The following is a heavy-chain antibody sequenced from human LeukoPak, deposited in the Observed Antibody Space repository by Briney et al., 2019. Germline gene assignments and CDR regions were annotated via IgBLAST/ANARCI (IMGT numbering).Heavy chain of an antibody. CDR1: GFSLSTSGMC. CDR2: IDWDDDK. Sequence: VSGPALVKPTQTLTLTCTFSGFSLSTSGMCVSWIRQPPGKALEWLARIDWDDDKYYSTSLKARLTISKDTSKNQVALTMTNMDPVDTATYYCARIRITGTTAIDWGQGTLVTVSS. V-gene: IGHV2-70*11. J-gene: IGHJ4*02. CDR3: ARIRITGTTAID. D-gene: IGHD1-20*01.